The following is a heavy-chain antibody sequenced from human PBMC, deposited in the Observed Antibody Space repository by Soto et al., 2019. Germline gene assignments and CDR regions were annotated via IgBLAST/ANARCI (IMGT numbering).Heavy chain of an antibody. CDR3: AVFIFGVFCYDY. CDR1: GGSISSSSYY. Sequence: SETLSLTCTVSGGSISSSSYYWGWIRQPPGKGLEWIGSLYHNGSTYYNPSLKSRVTISGVTSKDQFSLELGSVTSSYTAVYYGAVFIFGVFCYDYWGQGTMVTVSS. V-gene: IGHV4-39*01. D-gene: IGHD3-3*02. CDR2: LYHNGST. J-gene: IGHJ4*02.